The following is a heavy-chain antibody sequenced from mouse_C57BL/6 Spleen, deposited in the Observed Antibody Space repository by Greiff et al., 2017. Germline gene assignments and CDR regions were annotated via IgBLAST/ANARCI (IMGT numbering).Heavy chain of an antibody. J-gene: IGHJ4*01. CDR3: VRHLYYAMDY. CDR1: GFSFNTYA. CDR2: IRSKSNNYAT. Sequence: EVKVVESGGGLVQPKGSLKLSCAASGFSFNTYAMNWVRQAPGKGLEWVARIRSKSNNYATYYADSVKDRFTIARDDSESTLYLQLNNLKTEDTAMYYCVRHLYYAMDYWGQGTSGTVSS. V-gene: IGHV10-1*01.